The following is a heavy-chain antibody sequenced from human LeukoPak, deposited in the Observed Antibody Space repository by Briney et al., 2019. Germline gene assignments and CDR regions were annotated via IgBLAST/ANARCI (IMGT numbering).Heavy chain of an antibody. CDR1: GGTFSSYA. CDR2: IIPIFGTA. Sequence: SVKVSCKASGGTFSSYAISWVRQAPGQGLEWMGGIIPIFGTAIYAQKFQGRVTITADESTSTAYMELSSLRSEDTAVYYCARGGDSSGLSPFDYWGQGTLVTVSS. J-gene: IGHJ4*02. D-gene: IGHD6-19*01. V-gene: IGHV1-69*13. CDR3: ARGGDSSGLSPFDY.